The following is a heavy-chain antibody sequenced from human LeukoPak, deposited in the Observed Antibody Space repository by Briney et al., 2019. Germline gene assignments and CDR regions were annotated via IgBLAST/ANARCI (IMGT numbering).Heavy chain of an antibody. D-gene: IGHD5-18*01. Sequence: PSETLSLTCTVSGGSISSGGYYWSWIRQHPGKGLEWIGYIYYSGSTYYNPSLKSRVTISVDTSKNQFSLKLSSVTAADTAVYYCARAVTYSYAHDYWGQGTLVTVSS. V-gene: IGHV4-31*03. CDR3: ARAVTYSYAHDY. CDR1: GGSISSGGYY. CDR2: IYYSGST. J-gene: IGHJ4*02.